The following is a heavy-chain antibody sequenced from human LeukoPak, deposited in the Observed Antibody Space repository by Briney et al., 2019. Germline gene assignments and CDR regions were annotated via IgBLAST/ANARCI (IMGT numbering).Heavy chain of an antibody. CDR3: AKDQDPHSYGSGSYAPFDY. V-gene: IGHV3-23*01. D-gene: IGHD3-10*01. CDR1: GFSFTTHA. J-gene: IGHJ4*02. CDR2: ISGSGGST. Sequence: GGSLRLSCVASGFSFTTHAMGWVRQAPGKGLEWVSRISGSGGSTKYSGSVKGRFTISRDNSKNTLYLQINSLRADDTAVYYCAKDQDPHSYGSGSYAPFDYWGQGTLVTVSS.